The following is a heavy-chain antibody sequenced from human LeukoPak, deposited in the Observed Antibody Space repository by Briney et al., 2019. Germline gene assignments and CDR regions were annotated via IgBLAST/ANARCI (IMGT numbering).Heavy chain of an antibody. V-gene: IGHV4-59*01. CDR2: IYYSGST. CDR3: ARTYGSSGLGYFDL. D-gene: IGHD6-13*01. CDR1: GGSISSYY. J-gene: IGHJ2*01. Sequence: SETLSLTCTVSGGSISSYYWSWIRQPPGKGLEWIGSIYYSGSTNYSPSLKSRLTISLDTYKNQSSLKLSSVTAADTAVYYCARTYGSSGLGYFDLWGRGTLVTVSS.